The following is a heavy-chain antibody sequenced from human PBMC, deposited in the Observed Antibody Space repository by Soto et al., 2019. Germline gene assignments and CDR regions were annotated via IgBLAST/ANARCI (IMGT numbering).Heavy chain of an antibody. CDR2: ISYDGSNK. V-gene: IGHV3-30*18. J-gene: IGHJ4*02. CDR3: AKDRTAMMTAYDY. D-gene: IGHD2-21*02. CDR1: GFTFSSYG. Sequence: QVQLVESVGGVVQLGRSLRLSCAASGFTFSSYGMHWVRQAPGKGLEWVAVISYDGSNKYYADSVKGRFTISRDNSKNTLYLQMNSLRAEDTAVYYCAKDRTAMMTAYDYWGQGTLVTVSS.